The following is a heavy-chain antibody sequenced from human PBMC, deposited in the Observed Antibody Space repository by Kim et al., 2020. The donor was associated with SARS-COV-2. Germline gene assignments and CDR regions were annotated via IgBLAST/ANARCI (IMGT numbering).Heavy chain of an antibody. CDR3: ARDLVGYCSSTSCKFDY. D-gene: IGHD2-2*01. Sequence: GGSLRLSCAASGFTFSDYYMSWIRQAPGKGLEWVSYISSSSSYTNYADSVKGRFTISRDNAKNSLYLQMNSLRAEDTAVYYCARDLVGYCSSTSCKFDYWGQGTLVTVSS. V-gene: IGHV3-11*05. J-gene: IGHJ4*02. CDR2: ISSSSSYT. CDR1: GFTFSDYY.